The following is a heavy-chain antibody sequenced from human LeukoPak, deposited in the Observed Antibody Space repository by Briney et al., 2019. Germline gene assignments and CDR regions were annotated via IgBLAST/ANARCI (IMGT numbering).Heavy chain of an antibody. CDR2: ISGSGGNT. J-gene: IGHJ4*02. D-gene: IGHD3-16*01. CDR1: GFTFSSYA. V-gene: IGHV3-23*01. CDR3: AKDRALGEQPFDY. Sequence: GGSLRLSCAASGFTFSSYAVSWVRQAPGKGLEWVSTISGSGGNTYYADSVKGRFTISRDNSKNTLYLQMNILRAEDTAVYYCAKDRALGEQPFDYWGQGTLVTVSS.